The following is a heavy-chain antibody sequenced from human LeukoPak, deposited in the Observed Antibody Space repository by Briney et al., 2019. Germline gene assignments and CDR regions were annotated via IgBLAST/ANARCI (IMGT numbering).Heavy chain of an antibody. CDR2: INAGNGNT. Sequence: ASVKVSCKASGYTFTSYAMHWVRQAPGQRLEWMGWINAGNGNTKYSQKFQGRVTMTTDTSTSTAYMGLRSLRSDDTAVYYCARDQGSGIPGDYYYGMDVWGQGTTVTVSS. J-gene: IGHJ6*02. CDR1: GYTFTSYA. CDR3: ARDQGSGIPGDYYYGMDV. V-gene: IGHV1-3*01. D-gene: IGHD2-21*01.